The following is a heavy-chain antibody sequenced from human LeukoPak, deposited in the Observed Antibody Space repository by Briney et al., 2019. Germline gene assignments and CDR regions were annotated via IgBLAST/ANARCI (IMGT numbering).Heavy chain of an antibody. CDR2: LRGSGGST. D-gene: IGHD6-13*01. CDR1: GFTFSSYA. Sequence: GGSLRLSCAASGFTFSSYAMSWVRQAPGKGLEWVSSLRGSGGSTEYVASVRGRFVISRDNSRNTLYPQMNSVRAEDTAVYYCAKSVTAAGTYAFDIWGQGTVVTVSS. J-gene: IGHJ3*02. CDR3: AKSVTAAGTYAFDI. V-gene: IGHV3-23*01.